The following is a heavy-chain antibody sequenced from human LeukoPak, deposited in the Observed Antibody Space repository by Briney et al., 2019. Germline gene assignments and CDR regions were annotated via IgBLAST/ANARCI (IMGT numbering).Heavy chain of an antibody. V-gene: IGHV4-59*12. Sequence: SETLSLTCTVSGASIRSYFWSWIRQPPGKGLEWIGYIYYSGTTNHNPSLKSRVTISVDTSKNQFSLKLSSVTAADTAVYYCARVGSEISLDYWGQGTLVTVSS. D-gene: IGHD3-16*01. CDR2: IYYSGTT. CDR3: ARVGSEISLDY. CDR1: GASIRSYF. J-gene: IGHJ4*02.